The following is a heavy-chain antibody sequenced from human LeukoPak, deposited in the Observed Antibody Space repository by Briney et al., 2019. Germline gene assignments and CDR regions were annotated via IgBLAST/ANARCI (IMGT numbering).Heavy chain of an antibody. CDR3: ARARGGYDYYYYYMDV. CDR2: MNPNSGNT. V-gene: IGHV1-8*01. CDR1: GYTFTSYD. J-gene: IGHJ6*03. Sequence: ASVKVSCKASGYTFTSYDINWVRQATGQGLEWMGWMNPNSGNTGYAQKFQGRVTITRNTSISTAYMELSSLRSEDTAVYYCARARGGYDYYYYYMDVWGKGTTVTVSS. D-gene: IGHD2-15*01.